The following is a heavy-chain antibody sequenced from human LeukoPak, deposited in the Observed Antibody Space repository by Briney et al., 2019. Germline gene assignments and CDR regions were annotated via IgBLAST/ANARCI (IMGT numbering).Heavy chain of an antibody. CDR1: GFTFTSSA. V-gene: IGHV1-58*01. CDR2: IVVGSGNT. D-gene: IGHD3-10*01. CDR3: AADLYYGSGSTEYYFDY. J-gene: IGHJ4*02. Sequence: SVKVSCKASGFTFTSSAVQWVRQARGQRLEWIGWIVVGSGNTNYAQKFQERITITRDTSTSTAYMELSSLRSEDTAVYYCAADLYYGSGSTEYYFDYWGQGTLVTVSS.